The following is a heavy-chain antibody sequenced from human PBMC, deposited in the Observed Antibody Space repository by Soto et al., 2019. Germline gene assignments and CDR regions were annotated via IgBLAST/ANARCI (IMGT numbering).Heavy chain of an antibody. CDR2: IGAARDP. CDR3: APAYTRRVPRRADYYYPMNF. V-gene: IGHV3-13*05. D-gene: IGHD2-2*02. J-gene: IGHJ6*02. Sequence: GGSLRLSCATSGFTFSNCDMHCVRQVPGKGLEWVSAIGAARDPYYLGSVKGRFTISRENAKNSVYLQMNDLRAGYSAVYYCAPAYTRRVPRRADYYYPMNFRHQEPTVAASS. CDR1: GFTFSNCD.